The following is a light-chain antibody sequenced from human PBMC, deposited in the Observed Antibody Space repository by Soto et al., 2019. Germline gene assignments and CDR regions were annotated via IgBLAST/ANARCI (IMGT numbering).Light chain of an antibody. V-gene: IGKV1-5*01. CDR3: QQYNSYSWT. CDR2: DAS. J-gene: IGKJ1*01. CDR1: QTISRW. Sequence: DIKLTQTPSTFSESLAEDVGIXYRASQTISRWLAWYQQKPGRAPKLLIYDASSLESGVPSRFSGSGSGTEFTLTISSLQPDDFATYYCQQYNSYSWTFGQGTKVDI.